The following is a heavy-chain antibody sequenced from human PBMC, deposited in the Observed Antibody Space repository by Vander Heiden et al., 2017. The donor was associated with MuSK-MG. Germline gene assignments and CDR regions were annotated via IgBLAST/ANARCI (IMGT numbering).Heavy chain of an antibody. J-gene: IGHJ4*02. CDR1: GRSLSAYY. Sequence: VQLPQWVAGLLKHPATLSLTSAVYGRSLSAYYWHWTSPPPGQWLWWIAEIGHSGYTKYNTSLMSRLTMSIDASKKQFSLNLKSVTAADTAVYYCLMWLGELALDVWGQGNLGTVAS. D-gene: IGHD3-16*01. CDR2: IGHSGYT. V-gene: IGHV4-34*01. CDR3: LMWLGELALDV.